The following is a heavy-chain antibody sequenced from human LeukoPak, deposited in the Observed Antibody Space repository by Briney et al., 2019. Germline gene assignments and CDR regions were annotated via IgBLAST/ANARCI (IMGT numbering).Heavy chain of an antibody. Sequence: GASVKVSCKASGYTFTGYYMHWVRQAPGQGLEWMGWINPNSGGTNYAQKFQGRVTMTRDTSISTAYMELSRLRSDDTAVHYCARGPQGSSWTYYYYGMDVWGQGTTVTVSS. J-gene: IGHJ6*02. D-gene: IGHD6-13*01. CDR3: ARGPQGSSWTYYYYGMDV. V-gene: IGHV1-2*02. CDR1: GYTFTGYY. CDR2: INPNSGGT.